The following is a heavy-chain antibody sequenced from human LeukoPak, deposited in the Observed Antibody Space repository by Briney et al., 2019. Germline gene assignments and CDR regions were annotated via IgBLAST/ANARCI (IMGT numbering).Heavy chain of an antibody. Sequence: SETLSLTCTVSGGSIRSSSYYWGWIRQPPGKGLEWIGSIYYSGSTHYNPSLKSRVTISVDTSKNQFSLKLSSVTAADTAVYYCARVFSVSYFFDYWGQGTLVTVSS. CDR1: GGSIRSSSYY. CDR2: IYYSGST. CDR3: ARVFSVSYFFDY. D-gene: IGHD1-26*01. V-gene: IGHV4-39*01. J-gene: IGHJ4*02.